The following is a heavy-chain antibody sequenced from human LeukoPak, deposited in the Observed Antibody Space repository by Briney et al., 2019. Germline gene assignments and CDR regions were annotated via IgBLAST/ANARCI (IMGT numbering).Heavy chain of an antibody. CDR2: IKQDGSEK. J-gene: IGHJ4*02. CDR3: AKDRGYYVDY. CDR1: GFTFSSYW. V-gene: IGHV3-7*03. D-gene: IGHD3-10*02. Sequence: GGSLRLSCAASGFTFSSYWMSWVRQAPGKGLEWVANIKQDGSEKYYVDSVKGRFTISRDNTENSLYLKMNSLRAEDTAVYYCAKDRGYYVDYWGQGTLVTVSS.